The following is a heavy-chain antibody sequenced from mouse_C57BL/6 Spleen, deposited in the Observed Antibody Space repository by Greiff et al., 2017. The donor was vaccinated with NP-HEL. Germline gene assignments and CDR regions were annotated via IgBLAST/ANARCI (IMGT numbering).Heavy chain of an antibody. CDR2: IYWDDDK. Sequence: QVTLKESGPGILQSSQTLSLTCSFSGFSLSTSGMGVSWIRQPSGKGLEWLAHIYWDDDKRYNPSLKSRLTISKDTSRNQVFLKITSVDTADTATYYCARSPYGNYERDAMDYWGQGTSVTVSS. J-gene: IGHJ4*01. CDR1: GFSLSTSGMG. V-gene: IGHV8-12*01. CDR3: ARSPYGNYERDAMDY. D-gene: IGHD2-1*01.